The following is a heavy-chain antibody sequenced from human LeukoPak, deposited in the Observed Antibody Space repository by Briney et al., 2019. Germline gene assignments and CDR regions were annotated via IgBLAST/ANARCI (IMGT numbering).Heavy chain of an antibody. V-gene: IGHV6-1*01. CDR2: TYYRSKWYN. J-gene: IGHJ6*02. CDR1: GDSVSTNSGA. D-gene: IGHD4-4*01. Sequence: SQTLSLTCAISGDSVSTNSGAWNWIRQSPSRGLEWLGRTYYRSKWYNDYAVSVKSRITINPDTSKNQFSLQLNSVTPEDTAVYYCARNLGFYSSDYYGMDVWGQGTTVTVSS. CDR3: ARNLGFYSSDYYGMDV.